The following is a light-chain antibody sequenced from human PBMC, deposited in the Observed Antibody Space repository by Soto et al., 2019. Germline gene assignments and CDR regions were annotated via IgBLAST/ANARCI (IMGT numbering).Light chain of an antibody. CDR1: QSVSTNY. J-gene: IGKJ1*01. CDR3: QHYGGRWT. Sequence: IVLTQSPGTLSLSPGERATLSCRASQSVSTNYIAWYQKTPGRAPRLLIYGASKRATGIPDRFSGSGSGTDFALTISSLEFGDSGMYYCQHYGGRWTFGQWTKVEIK. V-gene: IGKV3-20*01. CDR2: GAS.